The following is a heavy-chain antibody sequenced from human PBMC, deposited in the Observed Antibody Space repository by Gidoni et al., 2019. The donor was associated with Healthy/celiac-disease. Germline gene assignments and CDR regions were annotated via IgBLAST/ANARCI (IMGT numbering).Heavy chain of an antibody. Sequence: PPLLEFTPAVPLTCTFSRFSLSPRPVGRGWIRQPPGKALEWLALIYWNDDKRYSPSLKSRLTITKENKKKQVVRKRMKMKPVDTGTYEREHRREEGGVEPNGFDHWGQGTLVTVSS. CDR1: RFSLSPRPVG. D-gene: IGHD1-26*01. CDR2: IYWNDDK. CDR3: EHRREEGGVEPNGFDH. V-gene: IGHV2-5*01. J-gene: IGHJ5*02.